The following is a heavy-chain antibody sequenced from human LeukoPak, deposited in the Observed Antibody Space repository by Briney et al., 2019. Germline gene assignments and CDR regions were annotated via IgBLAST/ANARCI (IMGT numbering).Heavy chain of an antibody. D-gene: IGHD1-26*01. CDR2: IYHSGST. J-gene: IGHJ6*02. Sequence: SGTLSLTCAVSGGSISSSNWWSWVRQPPGKGLEWTGEIYHSGSTNYNPSLKSRVTISVDTSKNQFSLKLSSVTSADTAVYYCARAIVGATGMGYYYGMDVWGQGTTVTVSS. V-gene: IGHV4-4*02. CDR1: GGSISSSNW. CDR3: ARAIVGATGMGYYYGMDV.